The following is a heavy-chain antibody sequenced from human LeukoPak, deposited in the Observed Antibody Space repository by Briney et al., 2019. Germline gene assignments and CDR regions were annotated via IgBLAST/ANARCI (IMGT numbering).Heavy chain of an antibody. CDR2: ISHDESNK. CDR3: AKDRIVISFGDVSKH. CDR1: GFIFSGYG. V-gene: IGHV3-30*18. D-gene: IGHD3-10*01. Sequence: SGGSLILSCAASGFIFSGYGMHWVRQAPGKGLEWVALISHDESNKHYADSVKGRFTISRDNSKNTLYLQMNSLRVEDTAIYYCAKDRIVISFGDVSKHWGQGTLVTVSS. J-gene: IGHJ1*01.